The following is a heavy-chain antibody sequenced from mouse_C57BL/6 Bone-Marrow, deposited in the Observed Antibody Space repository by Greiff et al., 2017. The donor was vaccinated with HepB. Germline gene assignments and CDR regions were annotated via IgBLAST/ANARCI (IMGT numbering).Heavy chain of an antibody. CDR1: GYTFTDYY. Sequence: EVQLQQSGPELVKPGASVKISCKASGYTFTDYYMNWVKQSHGKSLEWIGDINPNNGGTSYNQKFKGKATLTVDKSSSTAYMELRSLTSEDSAVYYCARSNYGSSYWGQGTTLTVSS. J-gene: IGHJ2*01. CDR2: INPNNGGT. V-gene: IGHV1-26*01. D-gene: IGHD1-1*01. CDR3: ARSNYGSSY.